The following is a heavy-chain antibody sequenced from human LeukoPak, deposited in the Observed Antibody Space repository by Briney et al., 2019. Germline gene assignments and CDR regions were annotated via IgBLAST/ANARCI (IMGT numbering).Heavy chain of an antibody. V-gene: IGHV4-31*03. CDR3: ARGVCSGGSCYSVSWFDP. CDR1: GGSISSGGYY. J-gene: IGHJ5*02. CDR2: IYYSGST. D-gene: IGHD2-15*01. Sequence: SQTLSLTCTVSGGSISSGGYYWSWIRQHPGKGLEWIVYIYYSGSTYYNPSLKSRVTMSVDTSKNQFSLKLSPVTAADTAVYYCARGVCSGGSCYSVSWFDPWGQGTLVTVSS.